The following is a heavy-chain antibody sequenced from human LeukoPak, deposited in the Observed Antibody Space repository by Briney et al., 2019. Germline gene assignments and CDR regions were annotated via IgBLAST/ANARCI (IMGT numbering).Heavy chain of an antibody. J-gene: IGHJ6*02. Sequence: SETLSLTCTVSGGSISSYYWSWLRQPPGKGLEWIGYIYYSGSTNYNPPPKRRGNISADTSKITFSLKLSSVTAADTAVYYCARHVYPYCSSTSCYSAAGMDVWGQGTTVTVSS. V-gene: IGHV4-59*08. CDR1: GGSISSYY. CDR2: IYYSGST. CDR3: ARHVYPYCSSTSCYSAAGMDV. D-gene: IGHD2-2*02.